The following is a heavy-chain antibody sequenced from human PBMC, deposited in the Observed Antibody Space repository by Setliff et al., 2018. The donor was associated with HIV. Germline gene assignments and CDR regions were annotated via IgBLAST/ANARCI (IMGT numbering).Heavy chain of an antibody. CDR3: AREHDSLTGYSFDF. CDR1: GFTFSNAW. V-gene: IGHV3-15*01. CDR2: IQSKTDGGAT. D-gene: IGHD3-9*01. J-gene: IGHJ4*02. Sequence: SLRLSCAASGFTFSNAWMSWVRQAPGKGLEWVGRIQSKTDGGATDYVAPVKGRVTITKDRSASTAYMELSSLRSEDTAVYYCAREHDSLTGYSFDFWGQGTLVTVSS.